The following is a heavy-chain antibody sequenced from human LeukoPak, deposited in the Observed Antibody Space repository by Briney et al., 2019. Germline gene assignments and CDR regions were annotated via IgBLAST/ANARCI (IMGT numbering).Heavy chain of an antibody. CDR1: GFTFSSYW. CDR2: IKQDGSEK. D-gene: IGHD4-23*01. Sequence: GGSLRLPCAASGFTFSSYWMSWVRQAPGKGLEWVANIKQDGSEKYYVDSVKGRFTISRDNAKNSLYLQMNSLRAEDTAVYYCARQTSGPGGAFDIWGQGTMVTVSS. V-gene: IGHV3-7*01. J-gene: IGHJ3*02. CDR3: ARQTSGPGGAFDI.